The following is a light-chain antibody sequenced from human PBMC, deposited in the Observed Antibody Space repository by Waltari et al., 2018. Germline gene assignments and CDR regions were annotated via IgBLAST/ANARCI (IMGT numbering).Light chain of an antibody. Sequence: QPALTQPASVSGSPGQSITISCTATSSDVGNYKRVSWYQQHPGKAPKLMIYAVSKRPSGVSDRFSGSKSGDMASLTISGLQPEDEAECFCSSYAGSSKGVFGGGTKVTVL. CDR2: AVS. J-gene: IGLJ2*01. CDR3: SSYAGSSKGV. V-gene: IGLV2-23*02. CDR1: SSDVGNYKR.